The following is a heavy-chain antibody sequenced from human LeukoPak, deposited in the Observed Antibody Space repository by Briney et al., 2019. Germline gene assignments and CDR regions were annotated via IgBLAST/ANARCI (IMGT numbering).Heavy chain of an antibody. V-gene: IGHV4-30-2*02. J-gene: IGHJ4*02. CDR1: GGSISSGGYS. D-gene: IGHD3-10*01. CDR3: ARSQNYYGSGDY. CDR2: IYHSGST. Sequence: PSETLSLTCAVSGGSISSGGYSWSWIRQPPGKGLEWIGYIYHSGSTYYNPSLKSRVTISVDASRNHFSVKLNSVTAADTAVYYCARSQNYYGSGDYWSQGTLVTVSS.